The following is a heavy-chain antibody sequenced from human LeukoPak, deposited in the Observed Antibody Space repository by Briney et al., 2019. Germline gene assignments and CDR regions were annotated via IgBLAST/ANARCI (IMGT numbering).Heavy chain of an antibody. CDR2: INWNGGST. Sequence: GGSLRLSCAASGFTFDDYSMSWVRQAPGKGLEWVSGINWNGGSTGYADSVKGRFTISRDNAKNSLYLQMNSLRAEDTALYYCARNRYDFWSGYSRHSMDVWGKGTTVTVSS. V-gene: IGHV3-20*04. CDR3: ARNRYDFWSGYSRHSMDV. CDR1: GFTFDDYS. D-gene: IGHD3-3*01. J-gene: IGHJ6*03.